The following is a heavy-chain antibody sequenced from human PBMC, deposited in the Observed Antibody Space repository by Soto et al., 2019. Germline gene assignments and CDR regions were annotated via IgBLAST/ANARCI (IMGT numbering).Heavy chain of an antibody. D-gene: IGHD4-17*01. CDR2: ISSSSSSI. CDR1: GFTFTTYT. V-gene: IGHV3-21*01. Sequence: EVQLVESGGHLVKPGGSLRLSCAASGFTFTTYTMNWVRQAPGKGLEWVSSISSSSSSIYYADSVKGRFTISRDNAKNSLYLQMNSLRAEDTAVYFCARDYYGDYYFDYWGQGTLVTVSS. CDR3: ARDYYGDYYFDY. J-gene: IGHJ4*02.